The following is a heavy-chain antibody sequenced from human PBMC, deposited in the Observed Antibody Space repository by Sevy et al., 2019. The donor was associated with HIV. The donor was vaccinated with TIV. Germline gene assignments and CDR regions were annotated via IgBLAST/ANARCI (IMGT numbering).Heavy chain of an antibody. CDR3: ARGRYPDHAFDI. CDR2: IYHSGST. V-gene: IGHV4-30-2*01. D-gene: IGHD3-9*01. CDR1: GGSISSGGYS. Sequence: SETLSLTCAVSGGSISSGGYSWSWIRQPPGKGLESIGYIYHSGSTYYNPSLKSRVTISVDRSKNQFSLKLSSVTAADTAVYYCARGRYPDHAFDIWGQGTIVTVSS. J-gene: IGHJ3*02.